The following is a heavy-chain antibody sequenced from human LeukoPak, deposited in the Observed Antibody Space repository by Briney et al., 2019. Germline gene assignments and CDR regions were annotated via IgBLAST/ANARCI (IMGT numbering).Heavy chain of an antibody. D-gene: IGHD1-26*01. CDR1: GGSIGSYY. Sequence: PSETLSLTCNISGGSIGSYYWSWIRQSPGMGLEWIGYIYYSGSTNYNPSLKSRVIISVDTSKNQFSLNLSSVTAADTAVYYCARSSSSYDGHFDSWGQGTLVTVSS. J-gene: IGHJ4*02. CDR2: IYYSGST. CDR3: ARSSSSYDGHFDS. V-gene: IGHV4-59*01.